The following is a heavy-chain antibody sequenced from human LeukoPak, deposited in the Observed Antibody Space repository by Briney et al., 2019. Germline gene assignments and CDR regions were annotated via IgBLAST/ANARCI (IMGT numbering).Heavy chain of an antibody. CDR1: GGSISSYY. CDR2: IYYSGST. CDR3: AESMATSDY. V-gene: IGHV4-59*01. Sequence: PSETLSLTCTVSGGSISSYYWSWIRQPPGKGLEWVGHIYYSGSTNYNSSLKSRVTISVDTSKNQFSLKLSSVTAADTAVYYCAESMATSDYWGQGTLVTVSS. J-gene: IGHJ4*02. D-gene: IGHD5-24*01.